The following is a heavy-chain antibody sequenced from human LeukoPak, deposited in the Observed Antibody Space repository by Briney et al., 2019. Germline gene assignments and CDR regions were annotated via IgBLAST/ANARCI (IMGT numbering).Heavy chain of an antibody. CDR2: IYYSGST. J-gene: IGHJ4*02. CDR1: GGSISSYY. D-gene: IGHD2-2*01. CDR3: ARECSSTSCSGGDFDY. Sequence: PSETLSLTCTVSGGSISSYYWSWIRQPPGKGLEWIGYIYYSGSTNYNPSFKSRVTISVDTSKNQFSLKLSSVTAADTAVYYCARECSSTSCSGGDFDYWGQGTLVTVSS. V-gene: IGHV4-59*12.